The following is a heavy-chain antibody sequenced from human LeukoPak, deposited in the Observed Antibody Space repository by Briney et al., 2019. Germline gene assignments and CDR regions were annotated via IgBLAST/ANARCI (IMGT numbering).Heavy chain of an antibody. D-gene: IGHD3-3*01. Sequence: GGSLRVSCAASGFTFSSYGMHWVRQAPGKGLEWVAVIWYDGSRKYYADSVKGRFTISRDSSENTLYLQMNSLTAEDTAVYYCARDFSFYEDYWGQGSLVTVSS. J-gene: IGHJ4*02. V-gene: IGHV3-33*01. CDR1: GFTFSSYG. CDR2: IWYDGSRK. CDR3: ARDFSFYEDY.